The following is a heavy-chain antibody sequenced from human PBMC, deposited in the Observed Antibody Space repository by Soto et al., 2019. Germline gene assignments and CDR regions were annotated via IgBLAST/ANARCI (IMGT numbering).Heavy chain of an antibody. Sequence: SETLSLTCTVSGGSISSYYWSWIRQPPGKGLEWIGYIYYSGSTNYNPSLKSRVTISVDTSKNQFSLKLSSVTAADTAVYYCARDHYGEYSGYDHYYYYYMDVWGKGTTVTVSS. V-gene: IGHV4-59*01. D-gene: IGHD5-12*01. CDR3: ARDHYGEYSGYDHYYYYYMDV. J-gene: IGHJ6*03. CDR1: GGSISSYY. CDR2: IYYSGST.